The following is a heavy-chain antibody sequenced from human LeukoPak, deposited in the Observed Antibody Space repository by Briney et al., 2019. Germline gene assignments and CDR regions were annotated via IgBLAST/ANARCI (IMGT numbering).Heavy chain of an antibody. D-gene: IGHD1-26*01. J-gene: IGHJ4*02. CDR1: GFTFSSYA. CDR2: IKQDGSEK. Sequence: PGGSLRLSCAASGFTFSSYAMSWVRQAPGKGLEWVANIKQDGSEKYYVDSVKGRFTISRDNAKNSLYLQMNSLKAEDTAVYYCARELSGSYYDWGPGTLATVSS. CDR3: ARELSGSYYD. V-gene: IGHV3-7*01.